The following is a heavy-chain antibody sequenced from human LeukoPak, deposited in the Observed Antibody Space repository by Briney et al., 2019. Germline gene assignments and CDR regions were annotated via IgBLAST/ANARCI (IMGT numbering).Heavy chain of an antibody. CDR2: IYDSETT. Sequence: MSSETLSLTCSVSGYSISSGYYWGWIRQPPGKGLEWIGSIYDSETTYYNPSLKSRVTLSVDTSKNQFSLKLSSVTAADTAVYYCARGLSFISSNYGDYARLYDYWGQGTLVTVSS. J-gene: IGHJ4*02. D-gene: IGHD4-17*01. CDR1: GYSISSGYY. CDR3: ARGLSFISSNYGDYARLYDY. V-gene: IGHV4-38-2*02.